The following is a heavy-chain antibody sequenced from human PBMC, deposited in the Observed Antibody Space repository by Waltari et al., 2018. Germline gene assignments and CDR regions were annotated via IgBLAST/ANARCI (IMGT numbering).Heavy chain of an antibody. CDR1: GFTFSRNW. V-gene: IGHV3-74*01. D-gene: IGHD5-12*01. CDR2: ISSDGYTT. J-gene: IGHJ6*03. CDR3: AKMRAPVPADYYYYMDV. Sequence: DEQLVESGGGLVQPGGSLRLSCVVSGFTFSRNWMPWVRQAPGKGLVWVSRISSDGYTTSYADSVRGRFTISRDSAKNTLYLQMNSLTAEDTAIYYCAKMRAPVPADYYYYMDVWGKGTTVTVSS.